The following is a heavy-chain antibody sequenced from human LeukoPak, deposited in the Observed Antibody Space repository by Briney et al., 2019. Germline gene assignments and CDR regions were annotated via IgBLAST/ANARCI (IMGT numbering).Heavy chain of an antibody. V-gene: IGHV4-4*09. J-gene: IGHJ4*02. D-gene: IGHD6-13*01. Sequence: SETLSFNRPVYAGSISGYYWSWIRQRPGKGLEWIRYIYSSGSTHYNPFLRSRTTISVTTSKTQYAQKLSSVKAANTAVYYCARGRGSRWYSRQVFDYWGQGTLVTVSS. CDR3: ARGRGSRWYSRQVFDY. CDR1: AGSISGYY. CDR2: IYSSGST.